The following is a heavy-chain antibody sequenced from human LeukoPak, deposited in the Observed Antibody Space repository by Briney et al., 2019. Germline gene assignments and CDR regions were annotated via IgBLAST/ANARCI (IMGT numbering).Heavy chain of an antibody. CDR3: ARDRGSYTLEY. CDR2: ITSSGRYI. D-gene: IGHD1-26*01. CDR1: GFTFDDYG. J-gene: IGHJ4*02. Sequence: GGSLRLSCAASGFTFDDYGMDWVRQAPGKGLEWVSSITSSGRYIDYADSVKGRFTISRDNAKNSLYLQMNSLRAEDTAVYYCARDRGSYTLEYWGQGTLVTVSS. V-gene: IGHV3-21*01.